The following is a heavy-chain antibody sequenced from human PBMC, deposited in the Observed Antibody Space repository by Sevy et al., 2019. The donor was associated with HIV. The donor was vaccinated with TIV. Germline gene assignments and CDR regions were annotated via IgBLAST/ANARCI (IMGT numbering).Heavy chain of an antibody. Sequence: GGSLRLSCAASGFTFSSYSMNWVRQAPGKGLEWVSSISSSSYIYYADSVKGRFTISRDNAKNSLYLQMNSLRAEDTAVDYCARDPRTAAAGTRYFDYWGQGTLVTVSS. CDR1: GFTFSSYS. D-gene: IGHD6-13*01. CDR3: ARDPRTAAAGTRYFDY. CDR2: ISSSSYI. J-gene: IGHJ4*02. V-gene: IGHV3-21*01.